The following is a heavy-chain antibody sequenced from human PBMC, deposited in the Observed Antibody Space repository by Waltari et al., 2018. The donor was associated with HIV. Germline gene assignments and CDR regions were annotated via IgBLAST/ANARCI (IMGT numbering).Heavy chain of an antibody. CDR3: ARVRRPSGSYYLSY. CDR1: GYTFTSYN. Sequence: QVQLVQSGAEVKKPGASVKVSCKASGYTFTSYNIYWVRQAPGQGLEWMGWMNPNTGYTAYAQKFQGRFTXTRNTSMSTAYMELSSLRSEDTAVYYCARVRRPSGSYYLSYWGQGTLVTVSS. CDR2: MNPNTGYT. D-gene: IGHD1-26*01. J-gene: IGHJ4*02. V-gene: IGHV1-8*01.